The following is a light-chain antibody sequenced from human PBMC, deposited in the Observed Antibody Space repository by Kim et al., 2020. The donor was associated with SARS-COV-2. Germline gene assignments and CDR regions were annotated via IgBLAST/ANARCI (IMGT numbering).Light chain of an antibody. CDR3: QQSSTLWS. J-gene: IGKJ1*01. V-gene: IGKV1-5*03. CDR2: KSS. Sequence: DVQMTQSPSTLSASVGDSVTITCRASQSITVWMAWFQQKPGKAPKLLIYKSSTLESGVPSRFSGSGSGTEFTLTISNLQPEDFATYYCQQSSTLWSFGQGTKLEIK. CDR1: QSITVW.